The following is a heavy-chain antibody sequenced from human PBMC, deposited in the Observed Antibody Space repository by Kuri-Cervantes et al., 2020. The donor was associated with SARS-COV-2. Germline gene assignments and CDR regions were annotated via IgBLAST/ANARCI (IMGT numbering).Heavy chain of an antibody. J-gene: IGHJ2*01. CDR2: ISTSSAYI. CDR1: GFTFSSYS. D-gene: IGHD4-11*01. Sequence: GGSLRLSCAASGFTFSSYSMNWVRQAPGKGLEWVSYISTSSAYIYHGDSVKGRFIISRDNAKNSLYLQMTSLRAEDTAVYYCARALYSSYVYFDLWGRGTLVTVSS. V-gene: IGHV3-21*01. CDR3: ARALYSSYVYFDL.